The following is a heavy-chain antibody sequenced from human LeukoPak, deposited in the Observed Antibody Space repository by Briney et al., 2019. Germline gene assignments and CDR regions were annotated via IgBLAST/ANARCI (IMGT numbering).Heavy chain of an antibody. CDR3: ARVGMVGINY. V-gene: IGHV4-59*12. Sequence: SETLSLTCTVSGGSINSYYWSWIRQPPGKGLEWIGYIYYSGSTNYNPSLKSRVTISVDTSKNQFSLKLSSVTAADTAVYYCARVGMVGINYWGQGTLVTVSS. J-gene: IGHJ4*02. CDR2: IYYSGST. CDR1: GGSINSYY. D-gene: IGHD2-15*01.